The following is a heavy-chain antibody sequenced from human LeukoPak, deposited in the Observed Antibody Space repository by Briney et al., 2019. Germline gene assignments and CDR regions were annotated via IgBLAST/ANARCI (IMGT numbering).Heavy chain of an antibody. CDR1: GYIFTNYW. Sequence: GESLKISCQGSGYIFTNYWIAWVRQMPGKGPEWMGIIHAGDSDSRYSPSFQGHVTISADKSISTAYLQWSSLKASDTAMYYCARSSTGWDKAPFNYWGQGTLVTVSS. J-gene: IGHJ4*02. D-gene: IGHD6-19*01. V-gene: IGHV5-51*01. CDR2: IHAGDSDS. CDR3: ARSSTGWDKAPFNY.